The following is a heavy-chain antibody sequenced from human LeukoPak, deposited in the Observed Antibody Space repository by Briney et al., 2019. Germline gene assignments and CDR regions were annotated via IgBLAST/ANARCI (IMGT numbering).Heavy chain of an antibody. CDR2: INPSGGST. D-gene: IGHD5-24*01. CDR1: GYTFTSYY. J-gene: IGHJ6*03. Sequence: ASVKVSCKASGYTFTSYYMHWVRQAPGQGLEWMGIINPSGGSTSYAQKFQGRVTMTRDTSTSTVYMELSSLRSEDTAVYYCASRYQVEMATTRNDYYYYYYMDVWGKGTTVTVSS. CDR3: ASRYQVEMATTRNDYYYYYYMDV. V-gene: IGHV1-46*01.